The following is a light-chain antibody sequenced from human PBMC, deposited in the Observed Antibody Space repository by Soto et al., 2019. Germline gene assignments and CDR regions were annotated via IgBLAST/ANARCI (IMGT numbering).Light chain of an antibody. J-gene: IGLJ1*01. CDR1: SSDVGGYNY. Sequence: QSALTQPASVSGSPGQSITISCTGTSSDVGGYNYVSWYQHHPGKAPKLMIYDVSNRPSGVSNRFSDSKSGNTASLSISGLQPEDEADYYCSSYRTSNTRQIVCGTGTKVTVL. V-gene: IGLV2-14*03. CDR2: DVS. CDR3: SSYRTSNTRQIV.